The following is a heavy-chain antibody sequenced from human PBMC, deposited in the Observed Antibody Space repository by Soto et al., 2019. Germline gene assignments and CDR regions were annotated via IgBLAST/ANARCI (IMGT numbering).Heavy chain of an antibody. J-gene: IGHJ4*02. Sequence: GASVKVSCKASGYTFTSYYMHWVRQAPGQGLEWMGIINPIGGSTSYAQKFQGRVTMTRDTSTSTVYMELSSLRSEDTAVYYCARVVSRSPSGWFFDYWGQGTLVTSPQ. CDR3: ARVVSRSPSGWFFDY. CDR2: INPIGGST. D-gene: IGHD6-19*01. CDR1: GYTFTSYY. V-gene: IGHV1-46*01.